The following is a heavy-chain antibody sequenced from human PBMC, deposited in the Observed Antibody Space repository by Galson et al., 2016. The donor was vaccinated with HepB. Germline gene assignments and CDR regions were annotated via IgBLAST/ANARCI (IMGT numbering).Heavy chain of an antibody. V-gene: IGHV4-59*01. J-gene: IGHJ6*02. Sequence: ETLSLTCTVSGASISGYYLSWIRQPPGKGLEWIGYIYYSGRNNYNPSLKSRVTISVDTSKNQFSLKLSSVTTADTAVYYCARDDSGGWYGFHYGMDVWGQGTTATVSS. CDR2: IYYSGRN. D-gene: IGHD6-19*01. CDR1: GASISGYY. CDR3: ARDDSGGWYGFHYGMDV.